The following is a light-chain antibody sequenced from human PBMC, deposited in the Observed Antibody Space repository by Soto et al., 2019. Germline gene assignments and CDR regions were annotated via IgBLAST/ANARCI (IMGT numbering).Light chain of an antibody. J-gene: IGLJ3*02. CDR2: DVS. CDR3: CSYAGSYTWE. Sequence: QSALTQPRSVSGSPGQSITISCTGTSSDVGGYNHVSWYQQHPGKAPKFILYDVSERPSGVPDRFSGSKSGNTASLTISGLQAEDEADYYCCSYAGSYTWEFGGGTKLTVL. V-gene: IGLV2-11*01. CDR1: SSDVGGYNH.